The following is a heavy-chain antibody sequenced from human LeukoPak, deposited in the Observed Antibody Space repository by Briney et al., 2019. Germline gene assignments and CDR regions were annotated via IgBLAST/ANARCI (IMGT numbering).Heavy chain of an antibody. CDR3: ATACDILTGCSYNV. D-gene: IGHD3-9*01. CDR1: GFTFSSYW. Sequence: AGGSLRLSCAASGFTFSSYWMSWVRQAPGKGLEWVSSISSSSSYIYYADSVKGRFTISRDNAKNSLYLQMNSLRAEDTAVYYCATACDILTGCSYNVWGQGTTVTVSS. J-gene: IGHJ6*02. V-gene: IGHV3-21*01. CDR2: ISSSSSYI.